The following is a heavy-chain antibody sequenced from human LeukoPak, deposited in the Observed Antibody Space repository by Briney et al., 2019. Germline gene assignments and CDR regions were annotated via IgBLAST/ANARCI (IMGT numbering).Heavy chain of an antibody. V-gene: IGHV3-7*01. J-gene: IGHJ4*02. CDR2: IEDDGNKK. D-gene: IGHD6-13*01. CDR1: GVTFSSYG. Sequence: GGSLRLSCAASGVTFSSYGMHWVRQAPGKGLEWVANIEDDGNKKNYVDSVKGRFTISRDNVKNSIYLQMNSLRADDTAVYYCARGRGIALWGQGTLVTVSS. CDR3: ARGRGIAL.